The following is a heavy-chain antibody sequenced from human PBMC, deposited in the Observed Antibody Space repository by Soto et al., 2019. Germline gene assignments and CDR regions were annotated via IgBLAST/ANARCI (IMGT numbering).Heavy chain of an antibody. J-gene: IGHJ5*02. CDR1: GFTFSSYS. CDR3: ARDREELLQIGWFDP. Sequence: GGSLRLSCAASGFTFSSYSMNWVRQAPGKGLEWVSSISSSSSYIYYADSVKGRFTISRDNAKNSLYLQMNSLRAEDTAVYYCARDREELLQIGWFDPWGQGTLVTVSS. V-gene: IGHV3-21*01. D-gene: IGHD2-15*01. CDR2: ISSSSSYI.